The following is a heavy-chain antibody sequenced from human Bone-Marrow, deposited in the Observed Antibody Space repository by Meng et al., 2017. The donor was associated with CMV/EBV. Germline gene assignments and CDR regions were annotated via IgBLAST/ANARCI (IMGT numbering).Heavy chain of an antibody. D-gene: IGHD4-17*01. CDR1: GYTFTSYG. V-gene: IGHV1-18*01. J-gene: IGHJ4*02. CDR2: ISGYNGDT. CDR3: ARDTPTVTTRGGPEY. Sequence: ASVKVSCKASGYTFTSYGISWVRQAPGQGLEWMGWISGYNGDTKSAQKVQDRVTMTTDTSTSTAYMELRSLNSDDTAVYYCARDTPTVTTRGGPEYWGQGPLVTVSS.